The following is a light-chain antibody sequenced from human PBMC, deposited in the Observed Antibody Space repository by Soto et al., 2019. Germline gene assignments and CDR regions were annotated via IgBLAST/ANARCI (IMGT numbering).Light chain of an antibody. CDR1: QDISNF. J-gene: IGKJ4*01. CDR2: GAS. CDR3: QQYNTFPLT. V-gene: IGKV1-16*02. Sequence: DIQMTQSPSSLSASVGDRVTITCRASQDISNFLAWFQQQPGKAPKSLIYGASTLQSGVPSKFSGSGSGTDFTLTISSLQPEDFATYYCQQYNTFPLTFGGGTKVEI.